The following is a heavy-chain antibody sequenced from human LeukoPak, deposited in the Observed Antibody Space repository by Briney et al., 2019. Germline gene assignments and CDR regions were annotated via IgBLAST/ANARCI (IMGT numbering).Heavy chain of an antibody. D-gene: IGHD3-22*01. CDR1: GYTFTGYY. CDR3: ARDARYYDSSGYYYYFDY. V-gene: IGHV1-2*02. Sequence: ASVKVSCKASGYTFTGYYMHWVRQAPGQGLEWMGWINPNSGGTNYAQKFQGRVTMTRDTSISTAYMELSRLRSDDTAVYYCARDARYYDSSGYYYYFDYWGQGTLVTVSS. J-gene: IGHJ4*02. CDR2: INPNSGGT.